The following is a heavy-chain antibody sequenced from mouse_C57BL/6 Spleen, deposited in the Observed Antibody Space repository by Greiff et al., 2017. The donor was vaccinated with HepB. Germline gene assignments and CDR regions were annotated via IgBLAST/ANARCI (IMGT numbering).Heavy chain of an antibody. CDR3: TRKRNWDFDY. Sequence: QVQLQQSGAELVRPGASVTLSCKASGYTFTDYEMHWVKQTPVHGLEWIGAIDPETGGTAYNQKFKGKAILTADKSSSTAYMELSSLTSEDSAVYYCTRKRNWDFDYWGQGTTLTVSS. CDR1: GYTFTDYE. J-gene: IGHJ2*01. D-gene: IGHD4-1*01. V-gene: IGHV1-15*01. CDR2: IDPETGGT.